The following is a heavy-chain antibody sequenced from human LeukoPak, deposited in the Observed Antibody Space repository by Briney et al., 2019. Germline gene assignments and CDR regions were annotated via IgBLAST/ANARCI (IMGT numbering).Heavy chain of an antibody. D-gene: IGHD3-3*01. Sequence: GGSLRLSCAASGFTFSSYAMSWVRQAPGKGLEWVSAISGSGGSTYYADSVKGRFTISRDNSKNTLYLQMNSLRAEDTAVYYCAKGGNDFWSGYYHTYFDYWGQGTLVTVSS. V-gene: IGHV3-23*01. CDR3: AKGGNDFWSGYYHTYFDY. J-gene: IGHJ4*02. CDR1: GFTFSSYA. CDR2: ISGSGGST.